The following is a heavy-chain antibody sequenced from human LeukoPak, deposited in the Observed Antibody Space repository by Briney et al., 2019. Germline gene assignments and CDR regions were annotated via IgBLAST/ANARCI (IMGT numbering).Heavy chain of an antibody. J-gene: IGHJ4*02. CDR1: GYTFTSYY. CDR3: ARDRDYVWGSYRRAFDY. Sequence: ASVKVSCKASGYTFTSYYMHWVRQAPVQGLEWMGIINPSGGSTSYAQKFQGRVTVTRDTSTSTVYMELSSLRSEDTAVYYCARDRDYVWGSYRRAFDYWGQGTLVTVSS. CDR2: INPSGGST. D-gene: IGHD3-16*02. V-gene: IGHV1-46*01.